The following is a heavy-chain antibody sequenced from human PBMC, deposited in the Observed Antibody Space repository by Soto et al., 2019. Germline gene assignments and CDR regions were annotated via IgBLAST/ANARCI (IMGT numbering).Heavy chain of an antibody. CDR2: ISWHSGDI. D-gene: IGHD3-22*01. V-gene: IGHV3-9*01. Sequence: PGGSLRLSCVVSGFTFADHAMHRVRQAPGKGLEWVSGISWHSGDIGYADSVKGRFTISRDNAKNSLYLQMNSLRVEDTAFYYCARSSYYYDSRGYYHPFDYWGQGTLVTVSS. J-gene: IGHJ4*02. CDR1: GFTFADHA. CDR3: ARSSYYYDSRGYYHPFDY.